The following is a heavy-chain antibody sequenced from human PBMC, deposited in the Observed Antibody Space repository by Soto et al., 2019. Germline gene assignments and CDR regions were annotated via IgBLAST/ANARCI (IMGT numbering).Heavy chain of an antibody. CDR1: GFTFGDFA. CDR2: TRGKTYGGTT. Sequence: PGGSLRLSCSTSGFTFGDFALSWVRQAPGRGLEWVGITRGKTYGGTTEYAASVKGRFTISKDDSNSVAYLQMDSLKAEDTAMYYCAKDFSTSRLGFDYWGLGTLVTVSS. J-gene: IGHJ4*02. CDR3: AKDFSTSRLGFDY. V-gene: IGHV3-49*04.